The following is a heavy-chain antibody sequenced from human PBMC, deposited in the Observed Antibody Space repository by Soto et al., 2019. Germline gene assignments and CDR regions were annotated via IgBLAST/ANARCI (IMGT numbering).Heavy chain of an antibody. J-gene: IGHJ4*02. CDR2: ISYDGSNK. V-gene: IGHV3-30-3*01. CDR1: GFTFSSYA. CDR3: AKEAPGGGSTLDY. Sequence: QVQLVESGGGVVQPGRSLRLSCAASGFTFSSYAMHWVRQAPGKGLEWVAVISYDGSNKYYADSVKGRFTISRDNSKNTLYLQMNSLRAKDTAVYYWAKEAPGGGSTLDYWGQGTLVTVSS. D-gene: IGHD3-10*01.